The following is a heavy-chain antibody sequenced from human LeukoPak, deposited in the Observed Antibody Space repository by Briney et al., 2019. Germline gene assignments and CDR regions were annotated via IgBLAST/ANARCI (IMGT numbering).Heavy chain of an antibody. CDR1: GGSISSYY. J-gene: IGHJ4*02. V-gene: IGHV4-59*12. D-gene: IGHD6-13*01. CDR3: ARVRAAAVPYYFDY. Sequence: PSETLPLTCTVSGGSISSYYWSWIRQPPGKGLEWIGYIYYSGSTNYNPSLKSRVTISVDTSKNQFSLKLSSVTAADTAMYYCARVRAAAVPYYFDYWGRGTLVTVSS. CDR2: IYYSGST.